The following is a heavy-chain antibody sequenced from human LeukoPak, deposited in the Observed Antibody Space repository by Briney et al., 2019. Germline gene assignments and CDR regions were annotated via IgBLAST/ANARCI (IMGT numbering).Heavy chain of an antibody. Sequence: TSETLSLTCDVSGGSCDDYYCSWIHQPPGKGLEWIGEIHPHGIFYYNSSLMSRVTISIDTSKSQFSLRLTSVTAADTAFYYCARGRDRSKAGDHWGQGSLVTVSS. V-gene: IGHV4-34*01. CDR1: GGSCDDYY. J-gene: IGHJ4*02. CDR2: IHPHGIF. D-gene: IGHD5-24*01. CDR3: ARGRDRSKAGDH.